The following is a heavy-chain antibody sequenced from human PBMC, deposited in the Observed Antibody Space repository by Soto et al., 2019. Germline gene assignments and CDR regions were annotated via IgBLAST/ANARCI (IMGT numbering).Heavy chain of an antibody. D-gene: IGHD3-22*01. CDR3: ARHSRTYYYDSSGYPDAFDI. CDR2: IYPGDSDT. V-gene: IGHV5-51*01. Sequence: GESLKISCKGSGYSFTSYWIGWVRQMPGKGLEWMGIIYPGDSDTRYSPSFQGQVTISADKSISTAYLQWSSLKASDTAMYYCARHSRTYYYDSSGYPDAFDIWGQGTMVTVS. J-gene: IGHJ3*02. CDR1: GYSFTSYW.